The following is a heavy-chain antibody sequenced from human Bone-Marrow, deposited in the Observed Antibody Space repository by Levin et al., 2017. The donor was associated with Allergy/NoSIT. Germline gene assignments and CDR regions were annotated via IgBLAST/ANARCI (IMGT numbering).Heavy chain of an antibody. CDR2: IKNKNDGGTT. J-gene: IGHJ4*02. V-gene: IGHV3-15*01. CDR3: STGFSPPPDYDGL. Sequence: KPGGSLRLSCAASGFTFTNAWMSWVRQAPGKGLEWVGRIKNKNDGGTTDYGAPVKGRFTISRDDSKNTLFLQMDSLKIEDTAVYYCSTGFSPPPDYDGLWGQGTLVTVSS. D-gene: IGHD4-23*01. CDR1: GFTFTNAW.